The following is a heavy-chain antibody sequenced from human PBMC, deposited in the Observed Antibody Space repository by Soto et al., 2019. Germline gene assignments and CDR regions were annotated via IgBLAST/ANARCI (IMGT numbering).Heavy chain of an antibody. V-gene: IGHV3-23*01. Sequence: GGSLRLSCAASGFTFHDYAVTWVRQPPGKGLEWVSTISGSAGSTYYTDSVKGRFTISRDNSRNIVYLQMNSLRVDDTAVYYCAKEIDSACFPLDSWGQGTLVTVSS. CDR1: GFTFHDYA. J-gene: IGHJ4*02. CDR3: AKEIDSACFPLDS. CDR2: ISGSAGST. D-gene: IGHD2-21*02.